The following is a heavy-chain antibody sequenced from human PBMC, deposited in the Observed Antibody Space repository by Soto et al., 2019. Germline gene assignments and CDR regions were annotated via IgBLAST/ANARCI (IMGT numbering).Heavy chain of an antibody. CDR3: ASLLMVPRYHYGMDV. V-gene: IGHV3-48*01. D-gene: IGHD3-10*01. CDR1: GFTFSSYS. J-gene: IGHJ6*02. CDR2: ISGSSSSI. Sequence: HPGGSLRLSCAASGFTFSSYSMNWVRQAPGKGLEWVSFISGSSSSINYADSVKGRFTISRDNSKNTLYLQMNSLRAEDTAVYYCASLLMVPRYHYGMDVWGQGTTVTVSS.